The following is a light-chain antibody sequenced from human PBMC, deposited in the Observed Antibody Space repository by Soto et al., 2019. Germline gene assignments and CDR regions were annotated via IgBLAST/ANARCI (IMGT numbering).Light chain of an antibody. V-gene: IGKV1-5*03. CDR1: QSISSW. CDR3: QHYNSYSIT. CDR2: KAS. Sequence: DIQMTQSPSTLSASVGDRATITCRASQSISSWLAWYQQKPGKAPKLLIYKASSLESGVPSRFSGSGSGTEFTLTISSLQPDDFATYYCQHYNSYSITFGQGTRLEIK. J-gene: IGKJ5*01.